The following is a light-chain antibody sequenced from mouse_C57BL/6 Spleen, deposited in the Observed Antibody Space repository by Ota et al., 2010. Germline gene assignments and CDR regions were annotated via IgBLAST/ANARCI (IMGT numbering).Light chain of an antibody. CDR2: KVS. Sequence: DVVDDPNSTXPACQSWRSSSIXCRSSQSLVHSNGNTYLHWYLQKPGQSPKLLIYKVSNRFSGVPDRFSGSGSGTDFTLKISRVEAEDLGVYFCAQSAHVPWTFGGGTRLEIK. CDR3: AQSAHVPWT. CDR1: QSLVHSNGNTY. J-gene: IGKJ1*01. V-gene: IGKV1-110*01.